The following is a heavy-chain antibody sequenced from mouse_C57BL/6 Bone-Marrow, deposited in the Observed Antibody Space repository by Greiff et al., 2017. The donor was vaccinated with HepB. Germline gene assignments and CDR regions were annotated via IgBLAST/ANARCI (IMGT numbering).Heavy chain of an antibody. J-gene: IGHJ4*01. V-gene: IGHV5-15*01. CDR1: GFTFSDYG. CDR2: ISNLAYSI. Sequence: EVQLKESGGGLVQPGGSLKLSCAASGFTFSDYGMAWVRQAPRKGPEWVAFISNLAYSIYYADTVTGRFTISRENAKNTLYLEMSSLRSEDTAMYYCARDYGSSYDYAMDYWGQGTSVTVSS. D-gene: IGHD1-1*01. CDR3: ARDYGSSYDYAMDY.